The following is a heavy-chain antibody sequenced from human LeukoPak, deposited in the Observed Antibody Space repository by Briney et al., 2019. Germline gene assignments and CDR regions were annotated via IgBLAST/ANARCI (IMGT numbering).Heavy chain of an antibody. D-gene: IGHD6-13*01. J-gene: IGHJ4*02. CDR2: INTDGSYT. CDR3: ARGAVGFFDS. CDR1: GFTFSSYG. Sequence: GGSLRLSCAASGFTFSSYGMHWVRQAPGKGLVWVSRINTDGSYTSYADSVKGRFTISRDNAKNSLYLQMNSLRVEDAAIYYCARGAVGFFDSSGQGTLVTVSS. V-gene: IGHV3-74*01.